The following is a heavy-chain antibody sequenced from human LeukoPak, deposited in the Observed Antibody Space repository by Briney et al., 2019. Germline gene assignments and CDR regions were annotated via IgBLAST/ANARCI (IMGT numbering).Heavy chain of an antibody. D-gene: IGHD1-26*01. CDR2: IYSGGTT. V-gene: IGHV3-53*01. Sequence: GGSLRLSCAASGFTASSNYMSWVRQAPGKGLEWVSVIYSGGTTYYADSVKGRFTISRDNSKNTLYLQVNSLRAEDTAVYYCATGGATYAFDIWGQGTMVTVFS. J-gene: IGHJ3*02. CDR3: ATGGATYAFDI. CDR1: GFTASSNY.